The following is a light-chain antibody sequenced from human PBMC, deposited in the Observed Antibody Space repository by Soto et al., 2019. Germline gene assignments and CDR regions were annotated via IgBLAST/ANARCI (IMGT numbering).Light chain of an antibody. CDR1: SSDVGGYNY. Sequence: QSALTQPRSASGSPGQSVTISCTGTSSDVGGYNYVSWYQQHPGKAPKLMIYEVSKRPSGVPDRFSGSKSGNTASLTVSGLLAEDEADYYCSSYAGSNSYVFVTGTKLTVL. V-gene: IGLV2-8*01. CDR2: EVS. CDR3: SSYAGSNSYV. J-gene: IGLJ1*01.